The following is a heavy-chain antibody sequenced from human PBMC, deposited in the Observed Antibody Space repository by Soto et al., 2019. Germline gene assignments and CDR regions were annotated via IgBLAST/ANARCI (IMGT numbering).Heavy chain of an antibody. CDR1: GYTFSSYT. CDR3: ARATAPSDV. Sequence: ASVKVSCKASGYTFSSYTLHWVRQAPGQRLEWMGWINAGNGDTKYSQKFQGRVTITRDTSANSAYMELSSLRSEDTAVYYCARATAPSDVWGQGTTVTVSS. CDR2: INAGNGDT. V-gene: IGHV1-3*01. J-gene: IGHJ6*02. D-gene: IGHD4-17*01.